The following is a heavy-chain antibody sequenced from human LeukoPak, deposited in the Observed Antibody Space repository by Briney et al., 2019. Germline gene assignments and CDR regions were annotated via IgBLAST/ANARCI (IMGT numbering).Heavy chain of an antibody. J-gene: IGHJ5*02. V-gene: IGHV3-30*18. CDR1: GLTFSSYG. D-gene: IGHD1-1*01. Sequence: GGSLRLSCGASGLTFSSYGMHWVRQAPGKGLEWVAVISYDGSNKYYADSVKGRFTISRDNSKNTLYLQMNSLRAEDTAVYYCAKDRPVQLERLGGWFDPWGQGTLVTVSS. CDR3: AKDRPVQLERLGGWFDP. CDR2: ISYDGSNK.